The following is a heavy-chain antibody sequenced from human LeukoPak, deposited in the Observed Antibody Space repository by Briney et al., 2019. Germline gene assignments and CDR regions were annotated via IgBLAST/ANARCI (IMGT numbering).Heavy chain of an antibody. V-gene: IGHV3-33*08. CDR3: AREEYDILTDSSYFDY. Sequence: GGSLRLSCTASGYTFSDYGMHWVRQAPGKGLEWLSVISYSGVVKFYADSVKGRFTISRDNSKNTLYLQMNSLRAEDTAVYYCAREEYDILTDSSYFDYWDQGTLVTVSS. D-gene: IGHD3-9*01. CDR1: GYTFSDYG. CDR2: ISYSGVVK. J-gene: IGHJ4*02.